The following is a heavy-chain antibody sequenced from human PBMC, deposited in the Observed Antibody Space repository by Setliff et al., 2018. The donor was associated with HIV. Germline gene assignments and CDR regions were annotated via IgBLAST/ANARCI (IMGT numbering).Heavy chain of an antibody. CDR2: VYYSGIT. V-gene: IGHV4-39*01. CDR1: GGSIIDSRYF. J-gene: IGHJ5*01. Sequence: KASETLSLTCTVSGGSIIDSRYFWGWIRQPPGKGLEWIGSVYYSGITYYSSSLKSRVTVSVDTSRIQFSLKLTSVTAADTAVYKCVRHVWSDDFLVPGWFDSWSQGTLVTV. D-gene: IGHD3-3*01. CDR3: VRHVWSDDFLVPGWFDS.